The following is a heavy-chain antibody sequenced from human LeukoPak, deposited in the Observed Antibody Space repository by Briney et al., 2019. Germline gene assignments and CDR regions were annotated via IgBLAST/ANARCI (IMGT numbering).Heavy chain of an antibody. CDR2: INHSGNT. Sequence: KASETLSLTCTVSDYSIRSAYYWGWIRQPPGKGLKWIGSINHSGNTYYNPSLKSRVIMSVDTSKNQFSLKLSSVTAADTAVYYCARQGCSSTSCYTDAFDIWGQGTMVTVSS. V-gene: IGHV4-38-2*02. J-gene: IGHJ3*02. D-gene: IGHD2-2*02. CDR3: ARQGCSSTSCYTDAFDI. CDR1: DYSIRSAYY.